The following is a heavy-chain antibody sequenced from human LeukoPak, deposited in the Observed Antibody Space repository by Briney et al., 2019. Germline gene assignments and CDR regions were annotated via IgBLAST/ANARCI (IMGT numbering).Heavy chain of an antibody. CDR1: GFKFGDYW. V-gene: IGHV3-7*01. J-gene: IGHJ4*02. D-gene: IGHD6-13*01. CDR3: ARDGSSWYSSGK. Sequence: GGSLRLSCAASGFKFGDYWMSWLRQAPGKGLEWVANIKQDGSEKYYVDSVKGRFTISRDNAKSSLYLQMNTLRAEDTALYYCARDGSSWYSSGKWGQGTLVTVSS. CDR2: IKQDGSEK.